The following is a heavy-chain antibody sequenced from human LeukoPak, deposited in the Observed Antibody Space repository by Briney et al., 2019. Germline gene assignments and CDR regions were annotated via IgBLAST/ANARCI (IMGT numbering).Heavy chain of an antibody. CDR2: IGTAGDT. D-gene: IGHD4-23*01. Sequence: GGSLRLSCAASGFTFSSYDMHWVRQATGKGLEWVSAIGTAGDTYYPGSVKGRFTISGENAKNSLYLQMNSLRAGDTAVYYCARDTGGKGAFDYWGRGTLVTVSS. J-gene: IGHJ4*02. CDR3: ARDTGGKGAFDY. V-gene: IGHV3-13*01. CDR1: GFTFSSYD.